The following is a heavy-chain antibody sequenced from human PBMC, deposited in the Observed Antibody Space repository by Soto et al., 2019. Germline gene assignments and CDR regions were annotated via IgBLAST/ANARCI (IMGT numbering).Heavy chain of an antibody. CDR1: GFTFSSYG. CDR2: ISYDGSNK. V-gene: IGHV3-30*18. CDR3: AKDCAYCSSTSCYPGVAAAGLVDY. Sequence: PGGSLRLSCAASGFTFSSYGMHWVRQAPGKGLEWVAVISYDGSNKYYADSVKGRFTISRDNSKNTLYLQMNSLRAEDTAVYYCAKDCAYCSSTSCYPGVAAAGLVDYWGQGTLVTVSS. J-gene: IGHJ4*02. D-gene: IGHD2-2*01.